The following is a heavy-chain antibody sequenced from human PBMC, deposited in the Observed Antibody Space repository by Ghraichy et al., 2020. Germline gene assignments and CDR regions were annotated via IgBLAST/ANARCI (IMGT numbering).Heavy chain of an antibody. J-gene: IGHJ5*02. V-gene: IGHV4-59*01. CDR1: GGSITSYY. D-gene: IGHD1-26*01. Sequence: SETLSLTCTVSGGSITSYYWSWIRQPPGKGLEWIGHIYNSGSTNYNPSLKSRVTISVDTSKNQFSLKLRSVTAADTALYYCARGVGLSTGDWFDPWSQGTLVTVSS. CDR2: IYNSGST. CDR3: ARGVGLSTGDWFDP.